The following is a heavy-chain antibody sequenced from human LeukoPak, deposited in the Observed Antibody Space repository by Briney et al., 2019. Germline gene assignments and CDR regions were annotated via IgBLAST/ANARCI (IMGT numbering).Heavy chain of an antibody. CDR1: GYSFTSYW. D-gene: IGHD4/OR15-4a*01. Sequence: KPGESLKISCKGSGYSFTSYWIAWVRQMPGKDLEWMGIISPGDSETTYSPAFQVQVSISADRSISTAYLQWSSLKASDTAMYYCAGQPCSSCAFDFWGQGTMVTVSS. CDR3: AGQPCSSCAFDF. V-gene: IGHV5-51*01. CDR2: ISPGDSET. J-gene: IGHJ3*01.